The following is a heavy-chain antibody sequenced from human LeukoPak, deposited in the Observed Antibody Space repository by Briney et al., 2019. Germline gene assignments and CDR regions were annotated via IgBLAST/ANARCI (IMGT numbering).Heavy chain of an antibody. CDR2: ISAYNGNT. D-gene: IGHD2-15*01. CDR1: GYTFTSYG. Sequence: ASVKVSCKASGYTFTSYGISWVRQAPGQGLEWMGWISAYNGNTNYAQKLQGRVTMTTDTSTSTAYMELRSLRSDDTAVYYCARDLGCSGGSCYSYWFDPWGQGTLVTVSS. J-gene: IGHJ5*02. CDR3: ARDLGCSGGSCYSYWFDP. V-gene: IGHV1-18*01.